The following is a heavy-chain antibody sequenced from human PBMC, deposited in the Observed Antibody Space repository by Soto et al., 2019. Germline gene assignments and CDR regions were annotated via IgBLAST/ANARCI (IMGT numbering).Heavy chain of an antibody. V-gene: IGHV3-49*03. CDR2: IRSKAYGGTT. J-gene: IGHJ6*03. CDR3: TRDLYYDFWSGYYKYYYMDV. Sequence: GGSPRLSCTASGFTFGDYAMSWFRQAPGKGLEWVGFIRSKAYGGTTEYAASVKGRFTISRDDSKSIAYLQMNSLKTEDTAVYYCTRDLYYDFWSGYYKYYYMDVWGKGTTVTVSS. CDR1: GFTFGDYA. D-gene: IGHD3-3*01.